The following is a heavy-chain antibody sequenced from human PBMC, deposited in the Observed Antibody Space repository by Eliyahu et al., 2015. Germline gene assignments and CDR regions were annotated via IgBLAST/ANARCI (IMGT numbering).Heavy chain of an antibody. D-gene: IGHD6-13*01. CDR3: AKEWVSSRRWYQDY. CDR2: LXDNGGST. V-gene: IGHV3-23*01. J-gene: IGHJ4*02. Sequence: EVQLLESGGAWVQPGGSLRLSCAAXGFRFSNSAMXWVRQAPGTGLEWVAGLXDNGGSTYXADSVKGRFTISRDKSTNTLYLQMDSLTAADTAVYYCAKEWVSSRRWYQDYWGQGTLVTVAS. CDR1: GFRFSNSA.